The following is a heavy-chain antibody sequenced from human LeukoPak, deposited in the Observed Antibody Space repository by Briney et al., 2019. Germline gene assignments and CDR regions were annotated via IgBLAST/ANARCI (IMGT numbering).Heavy chain of an antibody. D-gene: IGHD2-15*01. Sequence: LGESLKISCKGSGYSFTSYWIGWVRQMPGKGLEWLGIFSPGDSDTRYSPSFQGQVTISADKSISTAYPQWSSLKASDTAMYYCARGGTPYYNWFDTWGQRTLVTVSS. CDR1: GYSFTSYW. J-gene: IGHJ5*02. CDR3: ARGGTPYYNWFDT. CDR2: FSPGDSDT. V-gene: IGHV5-51*01.